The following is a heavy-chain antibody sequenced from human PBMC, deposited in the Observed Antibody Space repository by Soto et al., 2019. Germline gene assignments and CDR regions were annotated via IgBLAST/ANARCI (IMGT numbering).Heavy chain of an antibody. CDR3: ARADKYCSGGSCYPYY. Sequence: QVQLVQSGAEVKKPGSSVKVSCKASGGTFSSYAISWVRQAPGQGLEWMGGIIPIFGTANYAQKFQGRVTITADESKSTAYMELSSLRSEDTAVYYCARADKYCSGGSCYPYYWGQGTLVTVSS. CDR2: IIPIFGTA. CDR1: GGTFSSYA. V-gene: IGHV1-69*12. D-gene: IGHD2-15*01. J-gene: IGHJ4*02.